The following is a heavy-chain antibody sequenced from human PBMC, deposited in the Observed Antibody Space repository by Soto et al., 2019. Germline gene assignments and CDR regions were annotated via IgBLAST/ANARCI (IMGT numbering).Heavy chain of an antibody. CDR1: GFTFSSYG. CDR3: ARDPDYGDYVFDY. J-gene: IGHJ4*02. D-gene: IGHD4-17*01. CDR2: IWYDGSNK. Sequence: QVQLVESGGGVVQPGRSLRLSCAASGFTFSSYGMHWVRQAPGKGLEWVAVIWYDGSNKYYADSVKGRFTISRDNSKNTLYLQMNSLRAEDTAVYYCARDPDYGDYVFDYWGQGTLVTVSS. V-gene: IGHV3-33*01.